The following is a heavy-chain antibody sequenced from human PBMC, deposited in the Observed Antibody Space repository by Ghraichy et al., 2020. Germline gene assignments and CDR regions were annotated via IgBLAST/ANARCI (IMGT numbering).Heavy chain of an antibody. D-gene: IGHD3-22*01. J-gene: IGHJ6*02. CDR3: AKERDTSGYYSFRGDYYGMDV. Sequence: LSLTCAASGFTFSKYGMHWVRQAPGQGLEWVAVVSYDGSSKNYADSGRFTISRDNSKNTLFLQMNFVRPEDTAVYYCAKERDTSGYYSFRGDYYGMDVWGQGTTVTVAS. CDR1: GFTFSKYG. CDR2: VSYDGSSK. V-gene: IGHV3-30*18.